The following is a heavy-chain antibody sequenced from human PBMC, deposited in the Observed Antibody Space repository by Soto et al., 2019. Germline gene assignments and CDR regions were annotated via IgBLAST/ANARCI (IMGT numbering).Heavy chain of an antibody. CDR3: ARDRRQQLVPNWFDP. CDR2: IWYDGSNK. D-gene: IGHD6-13*01. J-gene: IGHJ5*02. Sequence: VQLVESGGGVVQPGRSLRLSCAASGFTFSSYGMHWVRQAPGKGLEWVAVIWYDGSNKYYADSVKGRFTISRDNSKNTLYLQMNSLRAEDTAVYYCARDRRQQLVPNWFDPWGQGTLVTVSS. CDR1: GFTFSSYG. V-gene: IGHV3-33*01.